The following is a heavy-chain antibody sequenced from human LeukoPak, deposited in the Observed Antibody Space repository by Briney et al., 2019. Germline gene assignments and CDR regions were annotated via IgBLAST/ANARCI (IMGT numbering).Heavy chain of an antibody. CDR2: IYTSGSA. D-gene: IGHD6-13*01. V-gene: IGHV4-4*07. CDR3: ARGFGSSWYYFDY. J-gene: IGHJ4*02. Sequence: SETLSLTCTVSGGSISDYYWSWIRQPAGKGLEWIGRIYTSGSAIYSPSLKSRVTMSIDTSKNQFSLKLSSVTAADTAVYYCARGFGSSWYYFDYWGQGTLVTVSS. CDR1: GGSISDYY.